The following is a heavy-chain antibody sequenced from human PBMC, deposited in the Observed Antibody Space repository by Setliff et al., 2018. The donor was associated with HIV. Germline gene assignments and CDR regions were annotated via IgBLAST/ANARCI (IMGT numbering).Heavy chain of an antibody. V-gene: IGHV4-59*12. CDR2: IYYSGSS. CDR1: GGSMNSYY. D-gene: IGHD3-9*01. J-gene: IGHJ4*02. Sequence: SETLSLTCTVSGGSMNSYYWNWIRQPPGKGLEWIGYIYYSGSSYYNPSVRSRFIMSLDTSENHFSLKLSSVTAADTAVYYCVRNSFDYVEEEWGQGTQVTVSS. CDR3: VRNSFDYVEEE.